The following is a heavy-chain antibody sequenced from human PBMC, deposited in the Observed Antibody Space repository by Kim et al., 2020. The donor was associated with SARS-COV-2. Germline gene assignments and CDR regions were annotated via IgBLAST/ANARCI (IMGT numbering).Heavy chain of an antibody. J-gene: IGHJ4*02. Sequence: SVEGRFTISRDNSKNTLYLQMNSLRAEDTAVYYCAKVLSPYGSGSYYGDYWGQGTLVTVSS. V-gene: IGHV3-23*01. CDR3: AKVLSPYGSGSYYGDY. D-gene: IGHD3-10*01.